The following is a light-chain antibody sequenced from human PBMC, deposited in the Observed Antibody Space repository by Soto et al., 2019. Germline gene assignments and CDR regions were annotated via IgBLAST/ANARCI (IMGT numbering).Light chain of an antibody. V-gene: IGLV2-14*01. J-gene: IGLJ2*01. CDR2: EVS. CDR3: SSFTTIGTVI. CDR1: SSDVGGYKY. Sequence: QSALTQPASVSGSPGQSITISCTGSSSDVGGYKYVSWYQQHPGKAPKLMIYEVSNRPAGISDRFSGSKSGNTASLTISGLQPEDEANYFCSSFTTIGTVIFGGGTKLTVL.